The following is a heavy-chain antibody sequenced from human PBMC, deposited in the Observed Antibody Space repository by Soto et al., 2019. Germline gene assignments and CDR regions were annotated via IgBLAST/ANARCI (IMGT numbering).Heavy chain of an antibody. CDR2: ISYDGSNK. V-gene: IGHV3-30*18. Sequence: QVQLVESGGGVVQPGRSLRLSCAVSGFTFSSYGMHWVRQAPGKGLEWVAVISYDGSNKYDADSVKGRFTISRDNSKNTLYLQMNSLRAEDAAVYYCAKSAEYIDYWGQGTLVTVSS. CDR3: AKSAEYIDY. J-gene: IGHJ4*02. D-gene: IGHD5-12*01. CDR1: GFTFSSYG.